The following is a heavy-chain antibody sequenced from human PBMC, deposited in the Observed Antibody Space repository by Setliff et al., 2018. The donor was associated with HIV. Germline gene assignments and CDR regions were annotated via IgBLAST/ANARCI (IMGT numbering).Heavy chain of an antibody. CDR2: VSTDGSNK. V-gene: IGHV3-7*01. D-gene: IGHD1-1*01. CDR3: AKFRNRDLDY. J-gene: IGHJ4*02. Sequence: PGGSLRLSCVVSGFSFSNFWMSWVRQTPGKGLESLAIVSTDGSNKQYLNSVRGRFTISRDNAKNSLFLQMDNLRVEDTGIYFCAKFRNRDLDYWGQGTPVTVSS. CDR1: GFSFSNFW.